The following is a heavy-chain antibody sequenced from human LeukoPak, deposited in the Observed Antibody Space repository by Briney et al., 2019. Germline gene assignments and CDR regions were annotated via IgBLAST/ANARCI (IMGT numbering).Heavy chain of an antibody. CDR2: IYHSGST. J-gene: IGHJ6*03. Sequence: SGTLSLTCAVSGGSISSSNWWSWVRQPPGKGLEWIGEIYHSGSTNYNPSLKSRVTISVDTSKNQFSLKLSSVTAADTAVYYCARARYYYDSSGYYYYYYMDVWGKGTTVTISS. D-gene: IGHD3-22*01. CDR1: GGSISSSNW. CDR3: ARARYYYDSSGYYYYYYMDV. V-gene: IGHV4-4*02.